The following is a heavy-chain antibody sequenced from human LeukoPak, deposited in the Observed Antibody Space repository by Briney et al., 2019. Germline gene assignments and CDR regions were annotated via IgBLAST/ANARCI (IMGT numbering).Heavy chain of an antibody. Sequence: ASVKVSCKASGGTFSSYAISWVRQAPGQGLEWMGRINPNSGGTNYAQKFQGRVTMTRDTSISTAYMELSRLRSDDTAVYYCARAENNWNHGYWGQGTLVTVSS. V-gene: IGHV1-2*06. D-gene: IGHD1-14*01. J-gene: IGHJ4*02. CDR3: ARAENNWNHGY. CDR2: INPNSGGT. CDR1: GGTFSSYA.